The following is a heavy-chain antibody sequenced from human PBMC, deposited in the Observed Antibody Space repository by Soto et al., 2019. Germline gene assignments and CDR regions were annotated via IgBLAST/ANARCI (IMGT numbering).Heavy chain of an antibody. CDR3: TDPGGFDI. D-gene: IGHD2-15*01. J-gene: IGHJ3*02. Sequence: EVQLVESGGGLVKPGGSLRLSCAVSGFTFRNAWMTWVRQAPGKGLEWVGRIKSKVAGGYVDYAALVKGRFTISRDDLKDTVYLQMNGLKSEDTAVYYCTDPGGFDIWGRGTLVAVSS. CDR2: IKSKVAGGYV. CDR1: GFTFRNAW. V-gene: IGHV3-15*01.